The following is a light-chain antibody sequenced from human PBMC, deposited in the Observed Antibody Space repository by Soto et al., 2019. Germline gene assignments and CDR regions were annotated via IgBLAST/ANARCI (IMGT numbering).Light chain of an antibody. V-gene: IGKV3-15*01. Sequence: EIVMTQSPSTLSVSPGDRATLSCRTSQSIGSNLGWYQQKPGQAPRLLIYAASTRATGIPARFSGNGSGTEFTLTISSLQSEDSAVYYCQQYNNWSLITFGQGTRLEIK. CDR3: QQYNNWSLIT. CDR2: AAS. J-gene: IGKJ5*01. CDR1: QSIGSN.